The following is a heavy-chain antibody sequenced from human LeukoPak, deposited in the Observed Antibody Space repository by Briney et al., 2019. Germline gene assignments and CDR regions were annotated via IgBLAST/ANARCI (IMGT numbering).Heavy chain of an antibody. V-gene: IGHV4-39*07. J-gene: IGHJ3*02. Sequence: SETLSLTCTVSGGSISSSSYYWGWIRQPPGKGLEWIGSIYYSGSTYYNPSLKSRVTISVDTSKNQFSLKLSSVTAADTAVYYCVGAKQWLSFDIWGQGTMVSVSS. CDR1: GGSISSSSYY. D-gene: IGHD3-22*01. CDR3: VGAKQWLSFDI. CDR2: IYYSGST.